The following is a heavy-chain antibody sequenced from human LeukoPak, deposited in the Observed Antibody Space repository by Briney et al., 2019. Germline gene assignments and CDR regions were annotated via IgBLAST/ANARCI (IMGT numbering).Heavy chain of an antibody. J-gene: IGHJ3*02. V-gene: IGHV4-59*01. CDR1: GGSISSYY. CDR3: ARDRGGEYYDSSGYSAHDALDI. CDR2: IYYSGST. Sequence: SETLSLTCTVSGGSISSYYWSRIRQPPGKGLEWIGYIYYSGSTNYNPSLKSRVTISVDTSKNQFSLKLSSVTAADTAVYYCARDRGGEYYDSSGYSAHDALDIWGQGTMVTVSS. D-gene: IGHD3-22*01.